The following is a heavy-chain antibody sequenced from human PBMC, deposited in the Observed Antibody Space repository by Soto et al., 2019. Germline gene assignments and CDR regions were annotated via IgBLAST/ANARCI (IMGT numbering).Heavy chain of an antibody. V-gene: IGHV4-31*03. CDR2: IYYSGST. CDR1: GGSISGGGYY. Sequence: QVQLQESGPGLVKPSQTLSLTCTVSGGSISGGGYYWSWIRQHPGKGLEWIGYIYYSGSTYYNPSLKSRVTISVDTSKNQFSLKLRSVTAADTAVYYCVRQGIAVAGTSIWGQGTMVTVSS. J-gene: IGHJ3*02. D-gene: IGHD6-19*01. CDR3: VRQGIAVAGTSI.